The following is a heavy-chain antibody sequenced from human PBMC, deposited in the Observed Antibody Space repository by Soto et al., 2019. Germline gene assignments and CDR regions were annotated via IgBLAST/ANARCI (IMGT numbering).Heavy chain of an antibody. Sequence: QVQLVESGGGVVQPGRSLRLSCAASGFTFSSYGMHWVRQAPGKGLEWVAVIWYDGSNKYYADSVKGRFTISRDNSKNTLYLQMNSLRAEDTAVYYCATGMIAAHGGAFDIWGQGTMVTVSS. J-gene: IGHJ3*02. CDR3: ATGMIAAHGGAFDI. CDR2: IWYDGSNK. CDR1: GFTFSSYG. D-gene: IGHD6-6*01. V-gene: IGHV3-33*01.